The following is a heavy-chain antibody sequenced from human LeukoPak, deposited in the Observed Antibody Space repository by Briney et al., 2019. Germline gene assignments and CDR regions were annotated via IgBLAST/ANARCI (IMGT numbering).Heavy chain of an antibody. D-gene: IGHD3-22*01. Sequence: GGSLRLSCAASGFTFSSYAMSWVRQAPGKGLEWVSAISGSGGSTYYADSVKGRFTISRDNAKNSMYLQMNSLRAEDTAVYYCARGKYDSSPFLQHWGQGTLVTVSS. CDR3: ARGKYDSSPFLQH. CDR1: GFTFSSYA. V-gene: IGHV3-23*01. J-gene: IGHJ1*01. CDR2: ISGSGGST.